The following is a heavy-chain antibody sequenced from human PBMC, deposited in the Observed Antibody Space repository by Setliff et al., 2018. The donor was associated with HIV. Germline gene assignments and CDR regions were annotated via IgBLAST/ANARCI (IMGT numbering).Heavy chain of an antibody. CDR1: GYTFTGYY. CDR3: ARDTLNGYNYPGDAFDI. V-gene: IGHV1-2*02. J-gene: IGHJ3*02. D-gene: IGHD5-12*01. Sequence: ASVKVSCKASGYTFTGYYMHWVRQAPGQGLEWMGWINPNSGGTNYAQKFQGRVTMTRDTSISTAYMELSRLRSDDTAVYYCARDTLNGYNYPGDAFDIWGQGTMVTVSS. CDR2: INPNSGGT.